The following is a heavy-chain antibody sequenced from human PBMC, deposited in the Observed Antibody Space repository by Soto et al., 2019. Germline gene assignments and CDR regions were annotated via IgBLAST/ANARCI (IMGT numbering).Heavy chain of an antibody. CDR1: GFTFSSYA. CDR3: ASILQLFSCCDDY. Sequence: QVQLVESGGGVVQPGRSLRLSCAASGFTFSSYAMHWVRQAPGKGLEWVAVISYDGSNKYYADSVKGRFTISRDNSKNTLYLQMNSLRAEDTAVYYCASILQLFSCCDDYWGQGTLVTVSS. CDR2: ISYDGSNK. D-gene: IGHD1-1*01. V-gene: IGHV3-30-3*01. J-gene: IGHJ4*02.